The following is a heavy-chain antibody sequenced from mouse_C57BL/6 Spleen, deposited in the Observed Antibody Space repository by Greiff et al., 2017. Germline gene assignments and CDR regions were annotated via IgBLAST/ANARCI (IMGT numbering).Heavy chain of an antibody. V-gene: IGHV1-82*01. CDR1: GYAFSSSW. Sequence: QVQLQQSGPELVKPGASVKISCKASGYAFSSSWMNWVKQRPGKGLEWIGRIYPGDGDTNYNGKFKGKATLTADKSSSTAYMQLSSLTSEDSAVYFCARRSDGYYGAMDYWGQGTSVTVSS. CDR3: ARRSDGYYGAMDY. CDR2: IYPGDGDT. D-gene: IGHD2-3*01. J-gene: IGHJ4*01.